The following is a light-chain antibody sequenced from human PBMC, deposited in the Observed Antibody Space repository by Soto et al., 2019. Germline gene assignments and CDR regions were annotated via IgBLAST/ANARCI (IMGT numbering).Light chain of an antibody. CDR1: QSVLYSSNNKNY. CDR3: QQYYSAPPT. J-gene: IGKJ1*01. CDR2: WAS. Sequence: DFVMTQSPDSLAVSLGERATINCKSSQSVLYSSNNKNYLAWYQQKPGQPPELLISWASTRESGVPDRFSGSGSGTDFTLTISSLQAEDMAIYYCQQYYSAPPTFGQGTKVEIK. V-gene: IGKV4-1*01.